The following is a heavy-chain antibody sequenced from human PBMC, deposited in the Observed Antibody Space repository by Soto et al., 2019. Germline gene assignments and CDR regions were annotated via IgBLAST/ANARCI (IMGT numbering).Heavy chain of an antibody. V-gene: IGHV2-5*02. Sequence: QITLNESGPTQVKPRQTLTLTCTFSGFSLTTSGVGVGWIRQSPGKAPEWLALIYWDDDKRYSPSLKSRLTITNATAKTQVVLTLADFDPADTATYDCAHRVLRTVFGLVTTTAIYFDFWGQGTPVAVSS. D-gene: IGHD3-3*01. J-gene: IGHJ4*02. CDR2: IYWDDDK. CDR3: AHRVLRTVFGLVTTTAIYFDF. CDR1: GFSLTTSGVG.